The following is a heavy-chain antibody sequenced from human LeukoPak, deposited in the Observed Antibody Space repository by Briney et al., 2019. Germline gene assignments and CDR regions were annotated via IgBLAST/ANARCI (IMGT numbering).Heavy chain of an antibody. V-gene: IGHV6-1*01. CDR1: GDSVSSNSAA. J-gene: IGHJ4*02. CDR2: TYYRSKWYN. D-gene: IGHD6-19*01. Sequence: SQTLSLTCAISGDSVSSNSAAWNWIRQSPSRGLEWLGRTYYRSKWYNDYAVSVKSRITINPDTSKNQFSLQLNSVTPEDTAVYYCARSLWQLKVDSSGQYYFDYWGQGTLVTVSS. CDR3: ARSLWQLKVDSSGQYYFDY.